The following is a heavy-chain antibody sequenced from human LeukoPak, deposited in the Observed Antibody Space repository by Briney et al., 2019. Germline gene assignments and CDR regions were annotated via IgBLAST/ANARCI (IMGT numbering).Heavy chain of an antibody. CDR3: ARPSSTGYYRPRYYYYMDV. Sequence: GASVKVSCKASGYTFTSYDINWVRQATGQGLEWMGWMNPNSGNTSYAQKFQGRVTMTRNTSISTAYMELSSLRSEDTAVYYCARPSSTGYYRPRYYYYMDVWGKGTTVTVSS. V-gene: IGHV1-8*01. CDR2: MNPNSGNT. D-gene: IGHD3-9*01. CDR1: GYTFTSYD. J-gene: IGHJ6*03.